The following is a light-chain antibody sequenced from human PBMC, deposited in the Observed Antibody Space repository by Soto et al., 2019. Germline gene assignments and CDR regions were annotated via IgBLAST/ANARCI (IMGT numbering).Light chain of an antibody. V-gene: IGKV1-5*03. J-gene: IGKJ4*01. CDR2: KAS. CDR1: QSIDSW. CDR3: QQYNSNSLT. Sequence: DIQMTQSPSTLSASVGDRVTITCRASQSIDSWLAWYQQRPGNVPKLLIYKASTLESGVPSRFSGSGSGTEFTLTINRLQPDDFATYYCQQYNSNSLTFGGGTKVEI.